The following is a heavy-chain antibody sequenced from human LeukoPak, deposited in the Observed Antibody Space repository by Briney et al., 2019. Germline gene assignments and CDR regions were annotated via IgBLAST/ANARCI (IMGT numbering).Heavy chain of an antibody. J-gene: IGHJ4*02. Sequence: PGGSLRLSCAASGFTFDDYTRHGVRQAPGKGLEWVSLISWGGGSTYYAASVKGRFTISRDNSKTSLYLQMNSLRTEDTALYYCAKASGWLDYWGQGTLVTVSS. CDR1: GFTFDDYT. CDR3: AKASGWLDY. D-gene: IGHD6-19*01. V-gene: IGHV3-43*01. CDR2: ISWGGGST.